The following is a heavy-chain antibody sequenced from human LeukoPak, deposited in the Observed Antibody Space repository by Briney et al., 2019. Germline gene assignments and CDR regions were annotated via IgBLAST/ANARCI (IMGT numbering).Heavy chain of an antibody. CDR2: IKSKTDGGTT. V-gene: IGHV3-15*01. D-gene: IGHD3-10*01. Sequence: GGSLRLYCAASGFTFSNAWMSWVRQAPGKGLEWVGRIKSKTDGGTTDYAAPVKGRFTISRDDSKNTLYLQMNSLKTEDTAVYYCARAPLWFGKDVWGKGTTVTVSS. CDR1: GFTFSNAW. J-gene: IGHJ6*04. CDR3: ARAPLWFGKDV.